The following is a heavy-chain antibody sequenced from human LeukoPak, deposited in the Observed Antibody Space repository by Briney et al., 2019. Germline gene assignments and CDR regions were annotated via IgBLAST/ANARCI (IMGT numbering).Heavy chain of an antibody. CDR3: ATGRGSGSYYKGADYYYYYMDV. CDR2: FDPEDGET. D-gene: IGHD3-10*01. J-gene: IGHJ6*03. Sequence: GASVKVSCKVSGYTLTELSMHWVRQAPGKGLEWMGGFDPEDGETIYAQKFQGRVTMTEDTSTDTAYMELSSLRSEDTAVYYCATGRGSGSYYKGADYYYYYMDVWGKGTTVTVSS. V-gene: IGHV1-24*01. CDR1: GYTLTELS.